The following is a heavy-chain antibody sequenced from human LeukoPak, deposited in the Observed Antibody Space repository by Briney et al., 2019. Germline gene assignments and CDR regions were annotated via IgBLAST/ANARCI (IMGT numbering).Heavy chain of an antibody. V-gene: IGHV3-23*01. J-gene: IGHJ4*02. CDR3: ANLYRSGWYFDY. CDR1: GVTFSSYA. Sequence: PGGSLRLSCAASGVTFSSYAMGWVRQAPGKGLEWVSAISGSGGSTYYADSVKGRFTISRDNSKNTVFLQMDSRRAEDTAIYYCANLYRSGWYFDYWGQGTLVTVSS. D-gene: IGHD6-19*01. CDR2: ISGSGGST.